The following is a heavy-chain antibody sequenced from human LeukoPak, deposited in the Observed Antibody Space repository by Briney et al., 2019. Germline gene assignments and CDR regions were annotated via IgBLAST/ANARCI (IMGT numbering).Heavy chain of an antibody. Sequence: ASVKVSCKASGYTFTSYDINWVRQAPGQGLEWMGWMNPNSGNTGYAQKFQGRVTMTRNTSISTAYMELSSLRSEDTAVYYCARAGGYCGRISCPYYFDYWGQGSWSPSPQ. CDR2: MNPNSGNT. J-gene: IGHJ4*02. D-gene: IGHD2-15*01. CDR1: GYTFTSYD. CDR3: ARAGGYCGRISCPYYFDY. V-gene: IGHV1-8*02.